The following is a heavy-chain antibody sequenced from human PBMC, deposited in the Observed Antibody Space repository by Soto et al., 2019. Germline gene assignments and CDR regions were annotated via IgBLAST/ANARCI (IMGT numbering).Heavy chain of an antibody. V-gene: IGHV4-59*01. Sequence: TSETLSLTCTVSGGSINHYYWTWIRHPPGKGLESIGYLYYGRSANYNPSLKSRVTLSVDTSTNQCSLTLSSMTAADTAVYYCALRSMAVVPEYWGQGTLVTVSS. CDR1: GGSINHYY. CDR3: ALRSMAVVPEY. J-gene: IGHJ4*02. CDR2: LYYGRSA. D-gene: IGHD3-22*01.